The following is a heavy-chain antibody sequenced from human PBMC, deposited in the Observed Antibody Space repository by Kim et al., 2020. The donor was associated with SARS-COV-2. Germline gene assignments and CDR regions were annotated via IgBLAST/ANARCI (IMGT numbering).Heavy chain of an antibody. J-gene: IGHJ4*02. D-gene: IGHD1-1*01. Sequence: TLSLTCTVSGASISSTTYYWSWIRQHTGQGLECIGYIDTSGTTYYNSSLKSRLTISLYTAKNQFSLNLTSVTAADTAMYYCAIDTRGSGFMDYWGQG. CDR2: IDTSGTT. CDR3: AIDTRGSGFMDY. V-gene: IGHV4-31*03. CDR1: GASISSTTYY.